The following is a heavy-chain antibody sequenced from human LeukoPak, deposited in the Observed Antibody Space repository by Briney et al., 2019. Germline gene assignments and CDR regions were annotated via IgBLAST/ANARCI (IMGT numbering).Heavy chain of an antibody. Sequence: GPLRLSCAASGFTFSSYSMNWIRQPPGKGLEWIGCFYYSGRTYYNPSLKNRVPISVGTSKNQFSLKLSSVTAADTAVYYCARVTTHYDYVWGSYRYTTDLYYFDYWGQGTLVTVSS. J-gene: IGHJ4*02. CDR1: GFTFSSYS. CDR3: ARVTTHYDYVWGSYRYTTDLYYFDY. CDR2: FYYSGRT. D-gene: IGHD3-16*02. V-gene: IGHV4-59*12.